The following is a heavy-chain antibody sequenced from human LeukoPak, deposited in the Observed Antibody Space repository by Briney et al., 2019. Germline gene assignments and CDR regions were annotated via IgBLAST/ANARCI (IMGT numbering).Heavy chain of an antibody. V-gene: IGHV5-51*01. D-gene: IGHD6-13*01. Sequence: GESLKISCKGSGYSFTSYWIGWVRQMPGKGLEWMGIIYPGDSDTRYSPSFQGQVTISADKSISTAYLQWSSLKASDTAMYYCARLGRSSWYRAFFDYWGQGTLVTVSS. CDR2: IYPGDSDT. CDR1: GYSFTSYW. CDR3: ARLGRSSWYRAFFDY. J-gene: IGHJ4*02.